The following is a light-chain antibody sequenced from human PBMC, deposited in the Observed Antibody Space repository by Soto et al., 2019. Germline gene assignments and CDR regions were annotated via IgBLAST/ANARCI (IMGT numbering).Light chain of an antibody. CDR1: QSVSSSY. CDR3: QQYGSSPRK. V-gene: IGKV3-20*01. J-gene: IGKJ1*01. Sequence: EIVLTQSPGTLSLSPGERATLSCRASQSVSSSYLAWYQQKPGQAPRLLIYGASSRATGIQDRLSGSGSGTDCNLNISRLEPEEFEVYYCQQYGSSPRKFGQGTKVEIK. CDR2: GAS.